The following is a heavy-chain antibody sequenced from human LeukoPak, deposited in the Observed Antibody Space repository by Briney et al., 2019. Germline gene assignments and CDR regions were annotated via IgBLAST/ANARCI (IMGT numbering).Heavy chain of an antibody. D-gene: IGHD3-3*01. CDR3: AKDTKEEGFDP. Sequence: PGRSLRLSCAASGFTVGSNYMSWVRQAPGKGLEWVSVIYSDGTTYYADSVKGRFTISRDNSKNTLYLQMNSLRAEDTAVYYCAKDTKEEGFDPWGQGTLVTVSS. V-gene: IGHV3-53*05. J-gene: IGHJ5*02. CDR1: GFTVGSNY. CDR2: IYSDGTT.